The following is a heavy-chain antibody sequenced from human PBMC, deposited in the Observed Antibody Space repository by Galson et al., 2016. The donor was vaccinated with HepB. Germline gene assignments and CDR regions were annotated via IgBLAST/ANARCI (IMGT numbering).Heavy chain of an antibody. J-gene: IGHJ4*02. D-gene: IGHD4-17*01. V-gene: IGHV3-21*01. CDR1: GFTLSRYS. CDR2: IDISGSYM. Sequence: SLRLSCAASGFTLSRYSMNWVRQAPGKGLEWVSSIDISGSYMYYADSLKGRFTISRDNAKNSLYLHMNSLRAEDTAVYYCASPGGPTVTDYWGQGTLGTVSS. CDR3: ASPGGPTVTDY.